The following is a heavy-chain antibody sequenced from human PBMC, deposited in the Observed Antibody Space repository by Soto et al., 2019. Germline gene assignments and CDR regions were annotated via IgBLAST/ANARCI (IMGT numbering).Heavy chain of an antibody. CDR2: IIPIFGTA. J-gene: IGHJ4*02. CDR3: ARSPTTKYSSGWYDGAY. D-gene: IGHD6-19*01. CDR1: GYTFSSYA. V-gene: IGHV1-69*13. Sequence: SVKVSCKASGYTFSSYAISWVRQAPGQGLEWMGGIIPIFGTANYAQKFQGRVTITADESTSTAYMELSSLRSEDTAVYYCARSPTTKYSSGWYDGAYWGQGTLVTVSS.